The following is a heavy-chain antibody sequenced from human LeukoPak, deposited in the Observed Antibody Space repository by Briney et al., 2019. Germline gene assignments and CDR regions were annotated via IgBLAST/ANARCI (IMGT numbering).Heavy chain of an antibody. D-gene: IGHD5-18*01. V-gene: IGHV3-64*01. CDR2: ISSNGGST. Sequence: GGSLRLSCAASGFTFSSYAMHWVRQARGRGLEYVSAISSNGGSTYYANSVKGRFTISRDNSKNTLYLQMGSLRAEDMAVYYCARVIGGYSYGPFDYWGQGTLVTVSS. J-gene: IGHJ4*02. CDR3: ARVIGGYSYGPFDY. CDR1: GFTFSSYA.